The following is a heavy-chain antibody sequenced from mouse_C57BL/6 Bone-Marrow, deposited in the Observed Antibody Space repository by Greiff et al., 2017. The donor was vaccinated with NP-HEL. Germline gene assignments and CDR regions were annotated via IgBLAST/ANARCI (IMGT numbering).Heavy chain of an antibody. CDR1: GYTFTSYW. J-gene: IGHJ4*01. CDR2: IYPGSGST. Sequence: QVQLQQPGAELVKPGASVKMSCKASGYTFTSYWITWVKQRPGQGLEWIGDIYPGSGSTTYNEKFKSKATLTVDTASSTAYMQLRSLTSEDSAVYYCARRTTRYAMDYWGQGTSVTVSS. D-gene: IGHD1-1*01. V-gene: IGHV1-55*01. CDR3: ARRTTRYAMDY.